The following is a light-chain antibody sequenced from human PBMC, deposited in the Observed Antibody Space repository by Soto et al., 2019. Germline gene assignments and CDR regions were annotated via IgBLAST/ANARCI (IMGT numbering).Light chain of an antibody. V-gene: IGKV3-15*01. CDR1: QSVSSN. J-gene: IGKJ1*01. Sequence: EIVLTQSPATLSVSPGERATLSCRASQSVSSNLAWYQQKPGQAPRLLIYGASTRATGIPARFSGSGSGTEFTLTISSLHSEDFAIYYYHQYNTCPQACAQGTRVDIK. CDR2: GAS. CDR3: HQYNTCPQA.